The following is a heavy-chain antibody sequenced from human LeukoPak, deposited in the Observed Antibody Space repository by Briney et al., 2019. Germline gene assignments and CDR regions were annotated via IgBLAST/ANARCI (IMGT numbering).Heavy chain of an antibody. Sequence: PSETLSLTCTVSGGSISSGSYYWSWIRQPAGKGLEWIGRIYTSGSTNYNPSLKSRVTISVDTSKNQFSLKLSSVTAADTAVYYCVREGAYCSSTNCNWFDPWGQGTLVTVSS. V-gene: IGHV4-61*02. D-gene: IGHD2-2*01. J-gene: IGHJ5*02. CDR1: GGSISSGSYY. CDR2: IYTSGST. CDR3: VREGAYCSSTNCNWFDP.